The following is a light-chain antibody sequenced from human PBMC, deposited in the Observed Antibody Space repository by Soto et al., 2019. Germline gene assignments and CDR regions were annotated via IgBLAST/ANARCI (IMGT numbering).Light chain of an antibody. V-gene: IGKV3-15*01. CDR3: QQYNRWPLCT. J-gene: IGKJ3*01. CDR2: GAS. CDR1: QSVGNN. Sequence: EILMTQSPATLSVSPGERATLSCRASQSVGNNLAWYQQRPAQAPRLLIYGASTRATGITARFSGSQSGTEFTITINSLQSQDFKIYYCQQYNRWPLCTFGPGTRVEI.